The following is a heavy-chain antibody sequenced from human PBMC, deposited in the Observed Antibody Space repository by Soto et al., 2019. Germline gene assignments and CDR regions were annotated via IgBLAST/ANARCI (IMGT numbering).Heavy chain of an antibody. CDR2: ISGSGGNI. CDR1: GFTFSHHS. CDR3: VKVSGYCTGGSCFSYFDY. D-gene: IGHD2-15*01. V-gene: IGHV3-64D*06. Sequence: PGGSLRLSCSGSGFTFSHHSLYWVRQPPGKGLQCVSSISGSGGNIYYAESVKGRFTISRDNSKNTLYLQMTSLSSEDSAVYYCVKVSGYCTGGSCFSYFDYWGQGIPVTVSS. J-gene: IGHJ4*02.